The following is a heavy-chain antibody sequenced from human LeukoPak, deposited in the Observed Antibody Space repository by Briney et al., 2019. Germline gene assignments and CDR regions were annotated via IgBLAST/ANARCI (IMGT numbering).Heavy chain of an antibody. Sequence: ASVKVSCKASGYTFTSYGISWVRQAPGQGLEWMGWISAYNGNTNYAQKLQGRVTMTTDTSTSTAYMELRSLRSDDTAVYHCARDLGDIVVVPAASPFDYWGQGTLVTVSS. CDR1: GYTFTSYG. CDR2: ISAYNGNT. J-gene: IGHJ4*02. CDR3: ARDLGDIVVVPAASPFDY. D-gene: IGHD2-2*01. V-gene: IGHV1-18*01.